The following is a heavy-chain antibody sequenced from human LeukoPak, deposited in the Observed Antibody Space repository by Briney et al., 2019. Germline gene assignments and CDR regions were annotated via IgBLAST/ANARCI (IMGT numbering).Heavy chain of an antibody. J-gene: IGHJ4*02. CDR2: ITDGRSDT. CDR1: GFPFSNYA. CDR3: AKPVGGGPLH. Sequence: PGGSLRLSCAASGFPFSNYALSWVRQAPGKGLEWVSAITDGRSDTYYADSVKGRFTISRDNSRNTLHLQMNSLRAEDTAVYYCAKPVGGGPLHWGQGILVTVSS. V-gene: IGHV3-23*01. D-gene: IGHD1-26*01.